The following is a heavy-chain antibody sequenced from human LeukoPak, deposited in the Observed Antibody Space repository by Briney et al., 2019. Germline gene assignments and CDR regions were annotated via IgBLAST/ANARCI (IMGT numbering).Heavy chain of an antibody. Sequence: PSETLSLTCTVSGGSMSRYYWSCIRQPPGKGLEWIGYMYYSGSTKYNPSLKSRVTISVDTSKDKFSLKLSSVTAADTAVYYCARSSRGSYFDYWGQGTLVTVSS. CDR2: MYYSGST. V-gene: IGHV4-59*01. D-gene: IGHD6-13*01. J-gene: IGHJ4*02. CDR1: GGSMSRYY. CDR3: ARSSRGSYFDY.